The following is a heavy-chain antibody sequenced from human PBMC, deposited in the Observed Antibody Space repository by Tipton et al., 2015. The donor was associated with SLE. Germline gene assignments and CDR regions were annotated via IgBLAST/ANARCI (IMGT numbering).Heavy chain of an antibody. CDR1: GGSISSGGYY. J-gene: IGHJ4*02. V-gene: IGHV4-31*03. D-gene: IGHD5-18*01. Sequence: TLSLTCTVSGGSISSGGYYWSWIRQHPGKGLEWIGYIYYSGSTYYNPSLKSRVTISVDTSKNQFSLKLSSVTAADTAVYYCARRGQLGNLDYWGQGTRVTVSS. CDR2: IYYSGST. CDR3: ARRGQLGNLDY.